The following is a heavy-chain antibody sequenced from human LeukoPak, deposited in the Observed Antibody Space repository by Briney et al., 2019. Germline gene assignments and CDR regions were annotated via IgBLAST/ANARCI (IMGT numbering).Heavy chain of an antibody. CDR3: ARVTSTSWKQTVYYYYMDV. D-gene: IGHD2-2*01. CDR2: ISAYNGNT. CDR1: GYTFTSYG. J-gene: IGHJ6*03. V-gene: IGHV1-18*01. Sequence: ASVKVSCKASGYTFTSYGISWVRQAPGQGLEWMGWISAYNGNTNYAQKLQGRVTMTTDTSTSTAYMELRSLRSDDTAVYYCARVTSTSWKQTVYYYYMDVWGKGTTVTVSS.